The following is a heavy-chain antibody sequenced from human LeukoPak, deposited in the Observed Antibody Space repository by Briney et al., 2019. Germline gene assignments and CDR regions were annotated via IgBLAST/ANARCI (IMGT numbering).Heavy chain of an antibody. CDR1: GFAFSSYW. Sequence: GGSLRLSCAASGFAFSSYWMHWVRQAPGKGLVWVSRINSDGSETDYPDSVRGRFTISRDNAKNTLSLQMDSLRVEDTAVYYCARGPVGLSALNAWGQGILVTVSP. J-gene: IGHJ5*02. CDR3: ARGPVGLSALNA. D-gene: IGHD2-15*01. CDR2: INSDGSET. V-gene: IGHV3-74*01.